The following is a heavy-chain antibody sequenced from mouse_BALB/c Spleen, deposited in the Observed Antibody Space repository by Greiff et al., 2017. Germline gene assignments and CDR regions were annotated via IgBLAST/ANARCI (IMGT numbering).Heavy chain of an antibody. CDR3: ARGIGTTVVAGYYFDY. CDR1: GYTFSSYW. D-gene: IGHD1-1*01. Sequence: VQLQQSGAELMKPGASVKISCKATGYTFSSYWIEWVKQRPGHGLEWIGEILPGSGSTNYNEKFKGKATFTADTSSNTAYMQLSSLTSEDSAVYYCARGIGTTVVAGYYFDYWGQGTTLTVSS. J-gene: IGHJ2*01. CDR2: ILPGSGST. V-gene: IGHV1-9*01.